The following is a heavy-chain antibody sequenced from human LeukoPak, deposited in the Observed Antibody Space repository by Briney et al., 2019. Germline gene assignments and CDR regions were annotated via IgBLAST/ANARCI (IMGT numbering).Heavy chain of an antibody. CDR1: GFTVSNSY. CDR3: ARGGAPGGFDY. J-gene: IGHJ4*02. CDR2: IYNSGTT. D-gene: IGHD3-16*01. V-gene: IGHV3-53*01. Sequence: GGSLRLSCAASGFTVSNSYMAWVRQAPGKGLEWVSFIYNSGTTSYTDSVKGRFTISRDNSKNALYLQMNTLRDDDTALYYCARGGAPGGFDYWGQGTLVTVSS.